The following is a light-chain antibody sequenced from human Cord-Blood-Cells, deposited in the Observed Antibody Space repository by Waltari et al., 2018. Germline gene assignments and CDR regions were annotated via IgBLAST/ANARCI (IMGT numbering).Light chain of an antibody. CDR2: EGS. CDR3: SSYAGSNNYV. CDR1: SSDVGGYNY. Sequence: QSALTQPPSASGSPGQSVTISCTGTSSDVGGYNYVSWYQQHPGKAPKLMIYEGSKRPSGVPDRFSGAKSGNTASLTVSGLQAEDEADYDCSSYAGSNNYVFGTGTKVTVL. V-gene: IGLV2-8*01. J-gene: IGLJ1*01.